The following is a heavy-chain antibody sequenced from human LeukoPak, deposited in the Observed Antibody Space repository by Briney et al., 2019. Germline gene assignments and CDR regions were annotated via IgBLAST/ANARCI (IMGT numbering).Heavy chain of an antibody. V-gene: IGHV1-8*01. D-gene: IGHD2-21*01. CDR2: MNPNSGNT. CDR3: ARVREVWWNPHDAFDI. CDR1: AYTFTSYD. Sequence: GASVEVSCKASAYTFTSYDINWVRQATGQGLEWMGWMNPNSGNTGYAQKFQGRVTMTRNTSISTAYMELSSLTSEDTAVYYCARVREVWWNPHDAFDIWGQGTRVTVSS. J-gene: IGHJ3*02.